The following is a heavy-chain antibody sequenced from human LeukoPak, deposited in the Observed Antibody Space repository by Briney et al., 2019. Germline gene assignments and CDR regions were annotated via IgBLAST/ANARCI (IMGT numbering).Heavy chain of an antibody. J-gene: IGHJ4*02. CDR2: IYSGGIT. CDR1: GFTVSSNY. Sequence: PGGSLRLSCAAPGFTVSSNYMSWVRRAPGKGLEWVSVIYSGGITYYADSVKGRFTISRHNSKNTLYLQMNSLRAEDTAVYYCARASSAGSYYAPYFDYWGQGTLVTVSS. V-gene: IGHV3-53*04. D-gene: IGHD1-26*01. CDR3: ARASSAGSYYAPYFDY.